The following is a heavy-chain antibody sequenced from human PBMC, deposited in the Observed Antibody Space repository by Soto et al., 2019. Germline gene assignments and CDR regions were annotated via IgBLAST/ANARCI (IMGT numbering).Heavy chain of an antibody. J-gene: IGHJ4*02. CDR1: GESISSGGYY. D-gene: IGHD6-6*01. CDR2: IYDSESA. V-gene: IGHV4-31*03. Sequence: QVQLQESCPGLVKPSQTLSLTCSVSGESISSGGYYWSWIRHHPGKGLEWIGYIYDSESAYYNPSLKSRVTISMDTSKNHFAMRLSSVTAADTAVYYCARASSSSSAADYWGQGILVTVSA. CDR3: ARASSSSSAADY.